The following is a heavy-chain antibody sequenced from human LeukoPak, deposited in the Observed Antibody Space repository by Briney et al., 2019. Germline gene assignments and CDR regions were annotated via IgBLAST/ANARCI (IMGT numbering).Heavy chain of an antibody. Sequence: GGSLRLSCAASGFTFSSYAMTWVRQAPGKGLEWVSSISCSGGGTYYADSVKGRFTISRDNSKNTLYLQMNSLRAEDTAVYYCARGLGDSSGWYVPVYYYYGMDVWGQGTTVTVSS. J-gene: IGHJ6*02. CDR3: ARGLGDSSGWYVPVYYYYGMDV. D-gene: IGHD6-19*01. V-gene: IGHV3-23*01. CDR1: GFTFSSYA. CDR2: ISCSGGGT.